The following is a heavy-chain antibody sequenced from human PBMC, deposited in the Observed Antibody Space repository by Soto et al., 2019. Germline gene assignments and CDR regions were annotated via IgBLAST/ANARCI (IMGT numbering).Heavy chain of an antibody. CDR1: GYSFTGYY. CDR2: INTNSGST. V-gene: IGHV1-2*04. Sequence: VYCKAHGYSFTGYYMPWVRHAPGQGLEWMGWINTNSGSTNYAQKFHGWVTMPSDTTTSTAYMELSRLSSDDTDAYYCARGWPYYDGTGSYFDYWGQGTLVTASS. CDR3: ARGWPYYDGTGSYFDY. J-gene: IGHJ4*02. D-gene: IGHD3-22*01.